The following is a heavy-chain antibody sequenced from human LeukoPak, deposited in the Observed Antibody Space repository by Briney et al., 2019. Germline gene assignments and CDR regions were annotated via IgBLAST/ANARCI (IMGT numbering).Heavy chain of an antibody. CDR2: INPNSGGT. CDR1: GYTFTGYY. V-gene: IGHV1-2*02. J-gene: IGHJ4*02. Sequence: GASVKVSCKASGYTFTGYYMHWVRQAPGQGLERMGWINPNSGGTNYAQKFQGRVTMTRDTSISTAYMELSRLRSDDTAVYYCARGVLEWLFYCDYWGQGTLVTVSS. D-gene: IGHD3-3*01. CDR3: ARGVLEWLFYCDY.